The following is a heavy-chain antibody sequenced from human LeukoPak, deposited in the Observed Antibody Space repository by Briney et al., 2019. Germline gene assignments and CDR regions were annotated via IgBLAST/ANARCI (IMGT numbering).Heavy chain of an antibody. CDR2: ISSSSSTI. Sequence: PGGSLRLSCAASGFTSSSYSMNWVRQAPGKGLEWVSYISSSSSTIYYADSVKGRFTISRDNAKNSLYLQMNSLRAEDTAVYYCARDRPHYDFWSGKYYNWFDPWGQGTLVTVSS. CDR1: GFTSSSYS. V-gene: IGHV3-48*01. J-gene: IGHJ5*02. CDR3: ARDRPHYDFWSGKYYNWFDP. D-gene: IGHD3-3*01.